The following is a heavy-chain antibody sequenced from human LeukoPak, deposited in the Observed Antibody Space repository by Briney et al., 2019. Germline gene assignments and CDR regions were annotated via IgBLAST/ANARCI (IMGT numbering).Heavy chain of an antibody. J-gene: IGHJ3*02. CDR2: ISPKNGNT. CDR3: TRVRSSNNWWGPLDI. V-gene: IGHV1-18*01. D-gene: IGHD2-2*01. CDR1: GYTFGTST. Sequence: VASVNVSCKAFGYTFGTSTITWVRQAPGQRLEWMGCISPKNGNTNYAQGVQGRVTMTTDTSRSTAYMELRSLRSDDTAVYYCTRVRSSNNWWGPLDIWGQGTMVTVSS.